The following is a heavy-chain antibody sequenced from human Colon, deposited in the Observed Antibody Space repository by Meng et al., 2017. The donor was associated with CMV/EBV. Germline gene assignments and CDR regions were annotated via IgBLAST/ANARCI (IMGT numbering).Heavy chain of an antibody. V-gene: IGHV3-53*01. J-gene: IGHJ4*02. CDR2: IFSGGAT. Sequence: GGSLRLSCGGSGFTVSNSYMTWVRYLPGKGLEWVAIIFSGGATYYADSVRGRFTISRDNSENTLFLQMNNLRADDTAIYYCAIDSLGVVAATDWGTGTPVTVSS. D-gene: IGHD2-15*01. CDR1: GFTVSNSY. CDR3: AIDSLGVVAATD.